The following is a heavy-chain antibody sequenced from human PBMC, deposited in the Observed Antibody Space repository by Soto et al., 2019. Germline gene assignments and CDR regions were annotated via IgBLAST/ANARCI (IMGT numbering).Heavy chain of an antibody. Sequence: QLQLQESGPGLVKPSETLSLTCTVSGGSISSSSYYWGWIRQPPGKGLEWIGSIYYSGSTYYNPSLKNRVPITVDTSKNHFSLQLSSVTAADTAVYYCARQGVVLWFGEQESLIDYWGQGTLVTVSS. D-gene: IGHD3-10*01. CDR2: IYYSGST. J-gene: IGHJ4*02. CDR1: GGSISSSSYY. V-gene: IGHV4-39*01. CDR3: ARQGVVLWFGEQESLIDY.